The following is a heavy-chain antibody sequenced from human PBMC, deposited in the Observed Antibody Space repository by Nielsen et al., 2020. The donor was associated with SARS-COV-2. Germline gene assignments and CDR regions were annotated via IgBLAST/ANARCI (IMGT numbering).Heavy chain of an antibody. CDR1: GYTFSSYG. CDR2: ISAYNGNR. Sequence: ASVQVSCKASGYTFSSYGISWVRQAPAQGLEWMGWISAYNGNRNYAQKFQGRVTMTEDTSTDTAYMELSSLRSEDTAVYYCATDPGLDYWGQGTLVTVSS. CDR3: ATDPGLDY. J-gene: IGHJ4*02. V-gene: IGHV1-18*01.